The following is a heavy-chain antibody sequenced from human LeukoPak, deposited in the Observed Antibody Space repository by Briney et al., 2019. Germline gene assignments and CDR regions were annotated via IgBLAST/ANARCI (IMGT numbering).Heavy chain of an antibody. D-gene: IGHD2-15*01. Sequence: PSETLSLTCTVSGGSISSYYWSWIRQPPGKGLEWIGYIYYSGSTNYNPSLKSRVTISVDTSKSQFSLKLSSVTAADTAVYYCARNVVAEYFDYWGQGTLVTVSS. CDR3: ARNVVAEYFDY. CDR2: IYYSGST. J-gene: IGHJ4*02. CDR1: GGSISSYY. V-gene: IGHV4-59*08.